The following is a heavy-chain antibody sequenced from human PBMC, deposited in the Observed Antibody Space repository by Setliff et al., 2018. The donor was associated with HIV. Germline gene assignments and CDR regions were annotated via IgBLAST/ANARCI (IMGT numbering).Heavy chain of an antibody. CDR2: LYWDDDK. D-gene: IGHD6-19*01. CDR1: GFSLNSPGGG. Sequence: SGPTLVNPTQTLTLTCTFSGFSLNSPGGGVGWVRQPPGKALEWLALLYWDDDKRYSPSLKSRLTLTKDTSKNQVVLTMTNMDPVDTATYYCARRRGLAVADAFDIWGQGTMVTVSS. V-gene: IGHV2-5*02. J-gene: IGHJ3*02. CDR3: ARRRGLAVADAFDI.